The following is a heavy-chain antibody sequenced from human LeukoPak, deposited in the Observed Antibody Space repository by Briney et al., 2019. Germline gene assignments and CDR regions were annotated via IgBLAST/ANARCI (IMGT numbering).Heavy chain of an antibody. CDR2: IYYSGST. CDR1: GGSISSYY. V-gene: IGHV4-59*01. D-gene: IGHD3-9*01. J-gene: IGHJ4*02. Sequence: SETLSLTCTVSGGSISSYYWSWIRQPPGKGLEWLGYIYYSGSTNYNPSLKSRVTISVDTSKNQFSLKLSSVTAADTAVYYCARDAWLRPYQYYFDYWGQGTLVTVSS. CDR3: ARDAWLRPYQYYFDY.